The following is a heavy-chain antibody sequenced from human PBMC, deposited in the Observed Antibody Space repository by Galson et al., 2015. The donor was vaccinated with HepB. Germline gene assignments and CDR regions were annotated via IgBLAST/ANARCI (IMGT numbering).Heavy chain of an antibody. CDR2: ISYDGSNK. J-gene: IGHJ6*02. Sequence: SLRLSCAASGFTFSSYAIHWVRQAPGKGLEWVALISYDGSNKYYADSVKGRFTISRDNSKNTLYLQMNSLRAEDTAVYYCARKLGGVRSVVTYYYGMDVWGQGTTVTVSS. V-gene: IGHV3-30-3*01. CDR3: ARKLGGVRSVVTYYYGMDV. D-gene: IGHD2-8*02. CDR1: GFTFSSYA.